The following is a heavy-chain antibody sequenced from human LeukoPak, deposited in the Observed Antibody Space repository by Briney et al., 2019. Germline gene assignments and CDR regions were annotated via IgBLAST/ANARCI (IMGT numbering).Heavy chain of an antibody. V-gene: IGHV4-61*01. D-gene: IGHD3-10*01. CDR2: IYYSGST. J-gene: IGHJ3*02. CDR3: ARDTMVRGVNHDAFDI. Sequence: SETLSLTCTVSGGSVSSGSYYWSWIRQPPGKGLEWIGYIYYSGSTNYNPSLKSRVTISVDTSKNQFSLKLSSVTAADTAVYYCARDTMVRGVNHDAFDIWGRGTMVTVSS. CDR1: GGSVSSGSYY.